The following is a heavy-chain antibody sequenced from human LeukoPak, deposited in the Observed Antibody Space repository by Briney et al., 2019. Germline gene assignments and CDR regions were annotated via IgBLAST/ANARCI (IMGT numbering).Heavy chain of an antibody. CDR1: GFTFSANY. J-gene: IGHJ4*02. Sequence: PGGSLRLSCAASGFTFSANYMNWVRQAPGKGLEWVSVHYSGSTTYYADSVKGRFTISRDNSKNTLYLQMNSLRAEDTAVYYCARELPPVVTYYFDYWGQGTLVTVSS. CDR2: HYSGSTT. V-gene: IGHV3-66*01. D-gene: IGHD3-22*01. CDR3: ARELPPVVTYYFDY.